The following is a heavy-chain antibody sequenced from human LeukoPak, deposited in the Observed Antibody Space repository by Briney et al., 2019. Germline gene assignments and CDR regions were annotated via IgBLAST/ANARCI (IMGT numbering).Heavy chain of an antibody. D-gene: IGHD5-12*01. V-gene: IGHV1-8*03. J-gene: IGHJ6*03. CDR1: GYTFTSYD. CDR2: MNPNSGNT. CDR3: ARGASGYYYYYYMDV. Sequence: ASVKVSCKASGYTFTSYDINWVRQATGQGLEWMGWMNPNSGNTGYAQKFQGRVTITRNTSISTAYMELSSLRSEDTAVYYCARGASGYYYYYYMDVWGKGTTVTVSS.